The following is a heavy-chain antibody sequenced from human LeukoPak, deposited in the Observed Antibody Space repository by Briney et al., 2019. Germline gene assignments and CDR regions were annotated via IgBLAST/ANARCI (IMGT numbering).Heavy chain of an antibody. V-gene: IGHV3-23*01. CDR2: ISGSGGST. Sequence: GGSLRLSCAASGFTFSSYAMSWVRQAPGKGLEWVSAISGSGGSTYYADSVKGRFTISRDNSKNTLYLQMNSLRAEDTAVYYCANPGWGRLGGLYYYYGMDVWGQGTTVTVSS. CDR3: ANPGWGRLGGLYYYYGMDV. D-gene: IGHD2-21*02. CDR1: GFTFSSYA. J-gene: IGHJ6*02.